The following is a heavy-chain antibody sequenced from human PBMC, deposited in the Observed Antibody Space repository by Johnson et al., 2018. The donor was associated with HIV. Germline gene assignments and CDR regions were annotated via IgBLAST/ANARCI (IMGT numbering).Heavy chain of an antibody. CDR2: IGTAGDT. J-gene: IGHJ3*02. Sequence: VQLVESGGGVVQPGRSLRLSCEVSGFTFSSYDMHWVRQATGKGLEWVSAIGTAGDTYYPGSVKGRFTISRENAKNSLYLQMNSLKTEDTAVYYCAREPEGWAFDIWGQGTMVTVSS. D-gene: IGHD1-26*01. CDR1: GFTFSSYD. CDR3: AREPEGWAFDI. V-gene: IGHV3-13*01.